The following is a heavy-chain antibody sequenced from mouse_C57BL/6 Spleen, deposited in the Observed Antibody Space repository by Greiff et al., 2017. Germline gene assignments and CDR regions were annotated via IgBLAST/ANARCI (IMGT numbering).Heavy chain of an antibody. J-gene: IGHJ1*03. CDR3: ARQEGGWYFDV. Sequence: EVKLVESGGGLVKPGGSLKLSCAASGFTFSSYTMSWVRQTPEKRLEWVATISGGGGNTYYPDSVKGRFTISRDNAKNTLYLQMSSLRSEDTALYYCARQEGGWYFDVWGTGTTVTVSS. CDR2: ISGGGGNT. V-gene: IGHV5-9*01. CDR1: GFTFSSYT.